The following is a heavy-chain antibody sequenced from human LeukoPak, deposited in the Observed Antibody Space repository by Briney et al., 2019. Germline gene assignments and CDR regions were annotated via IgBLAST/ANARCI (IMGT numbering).Heavy chain of an antibody. CDR2: ISGSGGST. D-gene: IGHD2-2*01. V-gene: IGHV3-23*01. J-gene: IGHJ4*02. Sequence: AGGSLRLSCAASGFTFSNYAMSWVRQAPGKGLEWVSAISGSGGSTYYADSVKGRFTISRDNSKNTLYLQMNRLRAEDTALYYCAKDWGYCSSTRCSGYFDYWGQGTLVIVSP. CDR3: AKDWGYCSSTRCSGYFDY. CDR1: GFTFSNYA.